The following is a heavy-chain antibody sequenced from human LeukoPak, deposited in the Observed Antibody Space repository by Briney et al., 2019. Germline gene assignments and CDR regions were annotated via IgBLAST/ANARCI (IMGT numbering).Heavy chain of an antibody. V-gene: IGHV3-74*01. J-gene: IGHJ4*02. CDR2: VSGDGSST. Sequence: GGSLRLSCAASGFTFSRYWMHWVRQGPGKGLVWVSRVSGDGSSTTYADSVKGRFTISRDNAKNSLYLQMNSLRAEDTAVYYCARVPHRSGYDGDFDYWGQGTLVTVSS. CDR3: ARVPHRSGYDGDFDY. CDR1: GFTFSRYW. D-gene: IGHD5-12*01.